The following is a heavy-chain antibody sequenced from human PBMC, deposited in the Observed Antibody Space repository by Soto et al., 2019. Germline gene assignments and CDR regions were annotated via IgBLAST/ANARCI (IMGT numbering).Heavy chain of an antibody. CDR2: ISSTSSYI. V-gene: IGHV3-21*01. Sequence: EVQLVESGGGLVKPGGSLRLSCAASGFTFSSYSMNWVRQAPGKGLEWVSSISSTSSYIYYADSVKGRFTISRDNAKSSRYLQMSSLRAEDTAVYYGARDNGSGSCEVDAFDIWGQGTMVTVSS. J-gene: IGHJ3*02. D-gene: IGHD3-10*01. CDR1: GFTFSSYS. CDR3: ARDNGSGSCEVDAFDI.